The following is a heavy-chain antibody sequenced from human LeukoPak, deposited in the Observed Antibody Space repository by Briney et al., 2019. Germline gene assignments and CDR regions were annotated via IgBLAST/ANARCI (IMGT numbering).Heavy chain of an antibody. Sequence: GGSLRLSCAASGFTFSSYGMHWVRQAPGKGLEWVAVISYDGSNKYYADSVKGRFTISRDNSKNTLYLQMNSLRPDDTAVYYSACGYSYGVDYWGQGTLVTVSS. D-gene: IGHD5-18*01. J-gene: IGHJ4*02. CDR1: GFTFSSYG. V-gene: IGHV3-30*19. CDR3: ACGYSYGVDY. CDR2: ISYDGSNK.